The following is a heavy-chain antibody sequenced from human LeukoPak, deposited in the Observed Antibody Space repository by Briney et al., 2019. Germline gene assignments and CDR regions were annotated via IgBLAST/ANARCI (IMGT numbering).Heavy chain of an antibody. CDR1: GFAFSFYS. CDR3: AKPISGGLAVTADWFHP. Sequence: GGSLRLSCAASGFAFSFYSMSWLRQPPGKGLEWVSTINANSGTTSYAASVRGRFTISRDNSRNTLYLQVNTLRADDTATYYCAKPISGGLAVTADWFHPWGQGTLVVVSS. J-gene: IGHJ5*01. D-gene: IGHD6-19*01. V-gene: IGHV3-23*01. CDR2: INANSGTT.